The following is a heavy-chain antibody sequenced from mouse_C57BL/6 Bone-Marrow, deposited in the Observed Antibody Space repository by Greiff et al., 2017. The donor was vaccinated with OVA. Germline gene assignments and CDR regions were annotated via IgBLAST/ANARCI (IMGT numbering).Heavy chain of an antibody. CDR3: ARISSNWDY. Sequence: QVQLQQPGAELVKPGASVKLSCKASGYTFTSYWMHWVKQRPGQGLEWIGMIHPNSGSTNYNEKFKGKATLTADKSSSTAYMQFSSLTSEDSAIYYCARISSNWDYWGQGTTLTVSS. CDR1: GYTFTSYW. D-gene: IGHD4-1*01. J-gene: IGHJ2*01. V-gene: IGHV1-64*01. CDR2: IHPNSGST.